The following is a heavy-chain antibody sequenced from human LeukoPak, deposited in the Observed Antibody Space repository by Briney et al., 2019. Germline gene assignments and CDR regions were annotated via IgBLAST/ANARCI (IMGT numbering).Heavy chain of an antibody. CDR1: GFIFSDYG. CDR2: TRFDGSIK. D-gene: IGHD1-1*01. Sequence: GGSLRLSCAGSGFIFSDYGFNWVRQAPGKGLEWVAVTRFDGSIKQYADSVKGRFTISRDDSKNTLYLQMNFLKAEDTAVYYCARWGGTRQYYFDYWGQGTLVTVSS. V-gene: IGHV3-33*01. J-gene: IGHJ4*02. CDR3: ARWGGTRQYYFDY.